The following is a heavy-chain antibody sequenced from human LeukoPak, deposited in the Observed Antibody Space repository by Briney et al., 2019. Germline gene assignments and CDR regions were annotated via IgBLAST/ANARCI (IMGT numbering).Heavy chain of an antibody. CDR2: IIPIFGTA. CDR1: GGTFSSYA. Sequence: SVKVSCKASGGTFSSYAISWVRQAPGQGLEWMGGIIPIFGTANYAQKFQGRVTITADESTSTAYMELSSLRSEDTAVYYCARYCSGGSCYSSNDAFDIWGQGTMVTVSS. CDR3: ARYCSGGSCYSSNDAFDI. J-gene: IGHJ3*02. V-gene: IGHV1-69*13. D-gene: IGHD2-15*01.